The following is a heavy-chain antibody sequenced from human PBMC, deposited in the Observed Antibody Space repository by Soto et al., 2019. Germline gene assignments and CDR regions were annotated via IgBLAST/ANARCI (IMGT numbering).Heavy chain of an antibody. D-gene: IGHD6-13*01. CDR2: ISSSSSYI. CDR3: ARGIAAERTYYYYYGMDV. CDR1: GFTFSSYS. J-gene: IGHJ6*02. Sequence: GGSLRLSCAASGFTFSSYSMNWVRQAPGKGLEWVSSISSSSSYIYYADSVKGRFTISRDNAKNSLCLQMNSLRAEDTAVYYCARGIAAERTYYYYYGMDVWGQGTTVTVSS. V-gene: IGHV3-21*01.